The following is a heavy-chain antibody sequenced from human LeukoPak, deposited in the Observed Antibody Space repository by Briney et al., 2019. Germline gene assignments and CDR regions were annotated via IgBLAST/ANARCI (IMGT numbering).Heavy chain of an antibody. CDR2: INPNSGGT. V-gene: IGHV1-2*02. CDR1: VYTFTHYY. CDR3: AGDSCHGFDY. J-gene: IGHJ4*02. Sequence: GASVKDSFLAAVYTFTHYYIYAVGQAPGQGLEWMGWINPNSGGTNYAQKFQDRVTMTRDTSISTAYLELSRLTSDDTAVFYCAGDSCHGFDYCGQGRLLVTVSS.